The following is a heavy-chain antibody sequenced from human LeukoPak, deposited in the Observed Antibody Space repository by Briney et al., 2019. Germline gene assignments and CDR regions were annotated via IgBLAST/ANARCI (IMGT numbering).Heavy chain of an antibody. CDR3: ARDPGLEYSSSWPQFDY. CDR1: GYTFTSYA. Sequence: ASVKVSCKASGYTFTSYAMNWVRQAPGQGLEWTGWINTNTGNPTYAQGFTGRFVFSLDTSVSTAYLQISSLKAEDTAVYYCARDPGLEYSSSWPQFDYWGQGTLVTVSS. J-gene: IGHJ4*02. CDR2: INTNTGNP. D-gene: IGHD6-13*01. V-gene: IGHV7-4-1*02.